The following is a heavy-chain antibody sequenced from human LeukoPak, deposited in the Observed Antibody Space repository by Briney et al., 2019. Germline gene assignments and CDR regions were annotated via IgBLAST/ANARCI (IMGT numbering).Heavy chain of an antibody. V-gene: IGHV5-51*01. J-gene: IGHJ3*02. Sequence: GESLKISCRGSGYGFSGYWIGWVRQMPGRGLEWMGGIYPGDSQTIYSPSFQGQATISADKSITTAYLQWSSLKASDTAMYYCARHGTPAAAGSGFDIWGQGTMVTVSS. D-gene: IGHD6-13*01. CDR3: ARHGTPAAAGSGFDI. CDR1: GYGFSGYW. CDR2: IYPGDSQT.